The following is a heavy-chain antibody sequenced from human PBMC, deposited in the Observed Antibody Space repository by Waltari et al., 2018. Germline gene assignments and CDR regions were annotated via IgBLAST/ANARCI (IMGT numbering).Heavy chain of an antibody. D-gene: IGHD2-15*01. CDR3: ARVGYCSCGSCYSGAFDI. CDR1: GGSIRRYS. CDR2: MYYSGST. V-gene: IGHV4-59*01. J-gene: IGHJ3*02. Sequence: QVQLQESGPGLVKPSETLSLTCTVAGGSIRRYSWSCIRQPPGKGLEWFGYMYYSGSTNYHPSLNSRVTISVCTSKNQFSLNLSSVTAADAAVYYCARVGYCSCGSCYSGAFDIWGQGTMVTVSS.